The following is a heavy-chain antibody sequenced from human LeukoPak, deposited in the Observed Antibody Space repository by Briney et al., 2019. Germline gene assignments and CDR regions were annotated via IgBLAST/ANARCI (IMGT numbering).Heavy chain of an antibody. J-gene: IGHJ4*02. V-gene: IGHV3-30*18. CDR2: ISYDGSNK. D-gene: IGHD2-15*01. CDR1: GFTFSSYG. Sequence: GGSLRLSCAASGFTFSSYGMHWVRQAPGKGLEWVAVISYDGSNKYYADSVKGRFTISRDNSKNTLYLQMNSLRAEDTAVYYCAKDESRYCSGGSYYDLGYWGQGTLVTVSS. CDR3: AKDESRYCSGGSYYDLGY.